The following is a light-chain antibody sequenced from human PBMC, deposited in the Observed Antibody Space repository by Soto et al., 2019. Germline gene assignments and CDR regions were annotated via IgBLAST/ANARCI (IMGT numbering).Light chain of an antibody. V-gene: IGLV4-60*03. Sequence: QLVLTQSSSASASLGSSVKLPCTLSRDHHNYIIAWHQQHPGKAPRFLMTVEASGTYNKGSGIPDRFSGSSSGADRYLTISNLQSEDEAQYYCETWDNDTRVFGGGTKLTVL. CDR1: RDHHNYI. CDR3: ETWDNDTRV. CDR2: VEASGTY. J-gene: IGLJ2*01.